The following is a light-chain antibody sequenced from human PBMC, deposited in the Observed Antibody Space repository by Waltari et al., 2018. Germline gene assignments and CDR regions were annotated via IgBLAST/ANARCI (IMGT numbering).Light chain of an antibody. V-gene: IGLV1-51*01. J-gene: IGLJ2*01. CDR2: DNN. Sequence: QSVLTQTPSVSAAPGQKVTISCSGRNSNIGNNYVSWYQQLPGTAPKLLIYDNNKRPSGIPDRFSGSKSGTSATLGITGLQTGDEADYYCGTWDSSLSAVFGGGTKLTVL. CDR3: GTWDSSLSAV. CDR1: NSNIGNNY.